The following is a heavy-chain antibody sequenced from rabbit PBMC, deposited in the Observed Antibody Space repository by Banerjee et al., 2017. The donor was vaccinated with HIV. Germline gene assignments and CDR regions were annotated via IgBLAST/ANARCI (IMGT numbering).Heavy chain of an antibody. CDR2: IDPVFGST. CDR3: ARVMVVDRSRYFAL. V-gene: IGHV1S7*01. CDR1: GFDFSNYY. J-gene: IGHJ4*01. D-gene: IGHD6-1*01. Sequence: QLEESGGGLVQPGGSLKLSCKASGFDFSNYYMSWVRQAPGKGLAWIGYIDPVFGSTYYASRVNDRFTISRDTNENTLYLQLNSLTAADTATYFCARVMVVDRSRYFALWGQGTLVTVS.